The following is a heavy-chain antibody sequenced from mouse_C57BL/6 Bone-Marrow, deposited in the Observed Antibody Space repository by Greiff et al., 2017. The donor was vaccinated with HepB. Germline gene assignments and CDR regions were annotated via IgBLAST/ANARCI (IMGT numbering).Heavy chain of an antibody. J-gene: IGHJ1*03. D-gene: IGHD1-3*01. V-gene: IGHV1-9*01. CDR3: ARKWFRRDYVYFDV. CDR2: ILPGSGST. CDR1: GYTFTGYW. Sequence: VQLQQSGAELMKPGASVKLSCKATGYTFTGYWIGWVKQRPGHGLEWIGEILPGSGSTHYNEKFKGKATFTADTSSNTAYMQLSSLTTEDSVFYYCARKWFRRDYVYFDVWGTGTTVTVSS.